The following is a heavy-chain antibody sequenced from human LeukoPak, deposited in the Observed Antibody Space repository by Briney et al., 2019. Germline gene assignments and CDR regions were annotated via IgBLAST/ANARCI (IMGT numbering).Heavy chain of an antibody. CDR2: IYYSGST. D-gene: IGHD5-24*01. V-gene: IGHV4-30-4*08. CDR1: GGSISSGDYY. CDR3: ARERDGYISFDY. J-gene: IGHJ4*02. Sequence: SETLSLTCTVSGGSISSGDYYWSRLRQPPGKGLEWIGYIYYSGSTYYNPSLKSRVTISVDTSKNQFSLKLSSVTAADTAVYYCARERDGYISFDYWGQGTLVTVSS.